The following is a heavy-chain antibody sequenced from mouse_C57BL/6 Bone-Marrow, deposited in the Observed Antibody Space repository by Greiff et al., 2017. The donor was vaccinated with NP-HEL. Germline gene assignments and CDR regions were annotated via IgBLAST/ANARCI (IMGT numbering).Heavy chain of an antibody. V-gene: IGHV5-16*01. CDR1: GFTFSDYY. D-gene: IGHD5-2*01. J-gene: IGHJ4*01. CDR2: INYDGSST. CDR3: AREEYRNRGAMDY. Sequence: DVKLVESEGGLVQPGSSMKLSCTASGFTFSDYYMAWVRQVPEKGLEWVANINYDGSSTYYLDSLKSRFIISRDNAKNILYLQMSSLKSEDTATYYCAREEYRNRGAMDYWGQGTSVTVSS.